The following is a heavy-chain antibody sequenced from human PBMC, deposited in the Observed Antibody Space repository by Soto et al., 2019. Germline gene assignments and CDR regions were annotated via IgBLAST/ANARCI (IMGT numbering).Heavy chain of an antibody. Sequence: PGGSLRLSCAASGFTFDDYAMHWVRQAPGKGLEWVSGISWNSGSIGYADSVKGRFTISRDNAKNSLYLQMNSLRAEDTALYYCAKALLRGSGWMGGYYYYGMDVWGQGTTVTVSS. J-gene: IGHJ6*02. CDR1: GFTFDDYA. V-gene: IGHV3-9*01. CDR2: ISWNSGSI. CDR3: AKALLRGSGWMGGYYYYGMDV. D-gene: IGHD6-19*01.